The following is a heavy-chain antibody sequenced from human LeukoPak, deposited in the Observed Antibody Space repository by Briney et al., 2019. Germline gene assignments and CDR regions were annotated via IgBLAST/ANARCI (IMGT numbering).Heavy chain of an antibody. CDR1: GYTFTDYY. Sequence: ASVKVSCKASGYTFTDYYMHWVRQAPGQGLEWMGWINPNSGATNYAQKFQGRVTMTWDTSISTAYMELSRLRYDDTAVYYCARVPRPDYGGNFGWFDPWGQGTLVTVSS. J-gene: IGHJ5*02. D-gene: IGHD4-23*01. CDR3: ARVPRPDYGGNFGWFDP. CDR2: INPNSGAT. V-gene: IGHV1-2*02.